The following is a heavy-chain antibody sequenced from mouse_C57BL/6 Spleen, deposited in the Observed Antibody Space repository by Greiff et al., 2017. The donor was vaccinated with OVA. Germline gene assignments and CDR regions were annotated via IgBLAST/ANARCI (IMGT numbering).Heavy chain of an antibody. V-gene: IGHV1-50*01. CDR1: GYTFTSYW. CDR3: ARRGAYSNPSMDY. J-gene: IGHJ4*01. Sequence: VQLQQPGAELVKPGASVKLSCKASGYTFTSYWMQWVKQRPGQGLEWIGEIDPSDSYTNYNQKFKGKASLTVDTSSSTAYMQLSSLTSEDSAVYYCARRGAYSNPSMDYWGQGTSVTVSS. D-gene: IGHD2-5*01. CDR2: IDPSDSYT.